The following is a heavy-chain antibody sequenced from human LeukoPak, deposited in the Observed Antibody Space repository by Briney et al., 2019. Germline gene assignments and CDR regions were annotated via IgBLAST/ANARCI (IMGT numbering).Heavy chain of an antibody. D-gene: IGHD5-12*01. Sequence: ASVKVSCKASGYTFTSYGISWVRQAPGQGLEWMGWISAYNGNTNYAQKLQGRVTMTTDTSTSTAYMELSSLRSEDAAVYYCANDGDDYPLDYWGQGTLVTVSS. CDR2: ISAYNGNT. V-gene: IGHV1-18*01. J-gene: IGHJ4*02. CDR1: GYTFTSYG. CDR3: ANDGDDYPLDY.